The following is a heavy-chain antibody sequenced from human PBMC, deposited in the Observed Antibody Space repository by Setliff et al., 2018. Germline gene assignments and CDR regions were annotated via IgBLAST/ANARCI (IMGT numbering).Heavy chain of an antibody. J-gene: IGHJ4*02. Sequence: PSETLSLTCTVSGGSITSGSFYWSWIRQPAGKKLEWIGRIHASGSPDYNPSFKSRVTISRDTSTNQFSLKLGSVTAADTAIYYCARDSHRLTTEPLFDHWGQGALVTVSS. CDR2: IHASGSP. V-gene: IGHV4-61*02. CDR3: ARDSHRLTTEPLFDH. D-gene: IGHD6-25*01. CDR1: GGSITSGSFY.